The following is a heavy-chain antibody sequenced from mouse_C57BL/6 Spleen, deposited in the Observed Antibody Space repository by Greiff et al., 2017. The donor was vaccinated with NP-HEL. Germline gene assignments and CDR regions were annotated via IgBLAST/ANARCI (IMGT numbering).Heavy chain of an antibody. CDR2: IYWDDDK. V-gene: IGHV8-12*01. Sequence: QVTLKVCGPGILQSSQTLSLTCSFSGFSLSTSGMGVSWIRQPSGKGLEWLAHIYWDDDKRYNPSLKSRLTISKDTSRNQVFLKITSVDTADTATYYCARPVYDSWFAYWGQGTLVTVSA. D-gene: IGHD2-3*01. CDR1: GFSLSTSGMG. J-gene: IGHJ3*01. CDR3: ARPVYDSWFAY.